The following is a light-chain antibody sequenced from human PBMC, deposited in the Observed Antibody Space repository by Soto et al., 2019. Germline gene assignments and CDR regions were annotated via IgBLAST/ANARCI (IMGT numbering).Light chain of an antibody. J-gene: IGLJ3*02. Sequence: QSVLTQPRSVSGSPGQSVTISCTGSSSDVGEYNYVSWCQHHPGYAPKLMIYDVSKRPSGVPDRFSGSKSGNTASLTISGLQAEDEANYYCFSYAGSRVFGGGTQLTVL. CDR2: DVS. CDR3: FSYAGSRV. CDR1: SSDVGEYNY. V-gene: IGLV2-11*01.